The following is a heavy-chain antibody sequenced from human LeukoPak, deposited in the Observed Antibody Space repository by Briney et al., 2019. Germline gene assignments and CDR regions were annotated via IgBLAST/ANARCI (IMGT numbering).Heavy chain of an antibody. V-gene: IGHV4-34*01. CDR1: GGSFSGYY. J-gene: IGHJ4*02. D-gene: IGHD3-3*01. CDR3: ARSRTIFGVVIRDFDY. CDR2: INHSGST. Sequence: SETLSLTCAVYGGSFSGYYWSWIRQPPGKGLEWIGEINHSGSTNYNPSLKSRVTISVDTSKNQFSLKLSSVTAADTAVYYCARSRTIFGVVIRDFDYWGQGTLVTVSS.